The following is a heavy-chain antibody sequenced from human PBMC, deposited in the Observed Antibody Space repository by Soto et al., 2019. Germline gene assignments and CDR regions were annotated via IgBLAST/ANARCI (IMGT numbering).Heavy chain of an antibody. D-gene: IGHD1-26*01. CDR3: ANYLTAVGATSPFDY. V-gene: IGHV3-23*01. CDR1: GFTFSTYA. J-gene: IGHJ4*02. CDR2: ISGSGSKT. Sequence: EVQLLESGGGLVQPGGSLRLSCAASGFTFSTYAMSWVRQAPGKGLEWVSAISGSGSKTYYADSVKGRFTISRDDSKSTLYLQMNSLRAEDTAVYYCANYLTAVGATSPFDYWGQGTLVTVSS.